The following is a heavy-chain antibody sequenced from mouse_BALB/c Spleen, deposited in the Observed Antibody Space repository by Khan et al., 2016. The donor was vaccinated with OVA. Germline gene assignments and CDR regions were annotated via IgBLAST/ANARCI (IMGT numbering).Heavy chain of an antibody. V-gene: IGHV1-26*01. CDR2: INPNNGDT. CDR3: TRGLFDV. Sequence: VRLQQSGPEQVKPGASVKMSCKASGYTFTDYYMKWLKQSHGKSLEWIGDINPNNGDTFYNQKFKDKATLTVDKSSSTAYMQLNSLTSEDSAVFYCTRGLFDVWGAGTTVTVSS. J-gene: IGHJ1*01. CDR1: GYTFTDYY.